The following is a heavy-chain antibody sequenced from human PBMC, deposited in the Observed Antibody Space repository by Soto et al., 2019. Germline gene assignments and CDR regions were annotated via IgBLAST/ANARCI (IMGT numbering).Heavy chain of an antibody. D-gene: IGHD3-16*01. CDR2: IYNSGST. CDR1: GGSISSGGYS. Sequence: LQLQESGSGLVKPSQTLSLTCAVSGGSISSGGYSWSWIRQPPGKGLEWIGYIYNSGSTYYNPSRKSRVTISVDRARNQFTLKLSSVTGADTAVYYCARDDRTLGAFDIWGQGTMVTVSS. V-gene: IGHV4-30-2*01. CDR3: ARDDRTLGAFDI. J-gene: IGHJ3*02.